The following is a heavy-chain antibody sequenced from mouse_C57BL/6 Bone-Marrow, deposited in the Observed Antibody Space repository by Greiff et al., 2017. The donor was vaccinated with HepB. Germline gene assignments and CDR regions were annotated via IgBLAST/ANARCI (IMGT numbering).Heavy chain of an antibody. V-gene: IGHV1-81*01. D-gene: IGHD1-1*01. J-gene: IGHJ4*01. CDR1: GYTFTSYG. CDR3: ARGLWVRSYYAMDY. CDR2: IYPRSGNT. Sequence: VQGVESGAELARPGASVKLSCKASGYTFTSYGISWVKQRTGQGLEWIGEIYPRSGNTYYNEKFKGKATLTADKSSSTAYMELRSLTSEDSAVYFCARGLWVRSYYAMDYWGQGTSVTVSS.